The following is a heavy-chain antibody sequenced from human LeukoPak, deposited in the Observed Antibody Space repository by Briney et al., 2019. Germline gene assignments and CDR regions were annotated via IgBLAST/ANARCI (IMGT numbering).Heavy chain of an antibody. D-gene: IGHD6-13*01. Sequence: SETLSLTCTVSGGSISNYCWSWIRQPPGKGLEWIGYIYYNGGTNYNPSLKSRVTMSVDTSKNQFSLNLSSVTAADTAVYYCARQGRYMAAAGTPNFDYWGQGTLVTVSS. V-gene: IGHV4-59*08. J-gene: IGHJ4*02. CDR1: GGSISNYC. CDR2: IYYNGGT. CDR3: ARQGRYMAAAGTPNFDY.